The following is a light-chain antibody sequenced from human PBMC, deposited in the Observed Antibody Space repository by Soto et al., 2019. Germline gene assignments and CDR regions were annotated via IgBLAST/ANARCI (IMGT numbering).Light chain of an antibody. CDR2: DVS. CDR3: SSYTSSSTVV. Sequence: QSALTQPASVSGSPGQSITISCTGTSSDVGGYNYVSWYQQHPGKAPKLMIYDVSNWPSGVSNRFSGSKSGNTASLTIFGLQAEDEADYYCSSYTSSSTVVFGGGTKVTVL. CDR1: SSDVGGYNY. J-gene: IGLJ2*01. V-gene: IGLV2-14*01.